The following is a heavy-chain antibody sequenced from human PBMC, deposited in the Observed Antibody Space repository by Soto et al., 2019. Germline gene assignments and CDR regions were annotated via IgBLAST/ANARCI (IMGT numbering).Heavy chain of an antibody. CDR2: INTDGSST. CDR3: AKRGVDTFGLSY. J-gene: IGHJ4*02. D-gene: IGHD3-10*01. V-gene: IGHV3-74*01. Sequence: QAPGEGLVWVSRINTDGSSTSYADSVKGRFTISRDNAKNTLYLQMNSLRVEDTAMYYCAKRGVDTFGLSYWGQGTLVTVSS.